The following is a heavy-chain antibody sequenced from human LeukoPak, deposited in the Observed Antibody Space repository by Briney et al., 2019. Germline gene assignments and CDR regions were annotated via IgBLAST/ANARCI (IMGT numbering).Heavy chain of an antibody. V-gene: IGHV3-7*01. D-gene: IGHD3-16*01. J-gene: IGHJ4*02. Sequence: GGSLRLSCAPSGFTFHTSWMSWFRQAPGTGLEWVAHTSPDGRDTYYVDSVKGRFIISRDNPKNSLYLQMNSLRAEDTAVYYCAEWGSDFNYWGQGTLDTVSS. CDR3: AEWGSDFNY. CDR2: TSPDGRDT. CDR1: GFTFHTSW.